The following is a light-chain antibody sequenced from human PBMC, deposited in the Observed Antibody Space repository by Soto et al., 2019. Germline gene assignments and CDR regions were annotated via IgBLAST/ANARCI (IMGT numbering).Light chain of an antibody. J-gene: IGKJ1*01. CDR2: GAY. CDR1: QSVSSSY. Sequence: EIVLTQSPGTLSLSPGERATLSCRASQSVSSSYLAWYQQKPGQAPRLLIYGAYSRATGIQDRFSGSGSGTDFTLTIRRLEPEDFAVYYCKQYGSSPGTFGQGTKVDIK. V-gene: IGKV3-20*01. CDR3: KQYGSSPGT.